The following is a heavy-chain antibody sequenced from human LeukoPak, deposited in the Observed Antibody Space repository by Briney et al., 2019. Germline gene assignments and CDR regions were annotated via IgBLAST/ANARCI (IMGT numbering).Heavy chain of an antibody. V-gene: IGHV3-48*03. CDR3: ARGEQLNYFAY. Sequence: GGSLRLSCAASGFTFSSYEMSWVRQAPGKGLEWVSYISTSGTTEKYADSVKGRFTISRDNAKNSLYLQMYSLRAEDTAVYYCARGEQLNYFAYWGQGALDTVSS. D-gene: IGHD1-26*01. CDR1: GFTFSSYE. CDR2: ISTSGTTE. J-gene: IGHJ4*02.